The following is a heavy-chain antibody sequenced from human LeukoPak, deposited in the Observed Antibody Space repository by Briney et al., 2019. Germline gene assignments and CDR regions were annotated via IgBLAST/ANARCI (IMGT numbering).Heavy chain of an antibody. Sequence: KPSETLSLTCTVSGGSISSHYWSWIRQPPGKGLEWIGYIYNSGSTNYNPSLKSRVAISLDTSKNQFSLHLTSVTAADTAVYFCARDDYGVFDAFDVWGQGTVVTVSS. J-gene: IGHJ3*01. V-gene: IGHV4-59*08. CDR2: IYNSGST. CDR3: ARDDYGVFDAFDV. D-gene: IGHD3-16*01. CDR1: GGSISSHY.